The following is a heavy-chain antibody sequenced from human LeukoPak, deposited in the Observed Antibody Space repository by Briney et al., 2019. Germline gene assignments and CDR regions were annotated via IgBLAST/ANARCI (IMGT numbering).Heavy chain of an antibody. J-gene: IGHJ4*02. D-gene: IGHD3-10*01. CDR2: IYSGGST. V-gene: IGHV3-66*01. CDR1: GFTVSSNY. CDR3: ARVYLWGDYYGSGSYFDY. Sequence: GESLRLSCAASGFTVSSNYMSWVRQAPGKGLEWVSVIYSGGSTYYADSVKGRFTISRDNSKNTLYLQMNSLRAEDTAVYYCARVYLWGDYYGSGSYFDYWGQGTLVTVSS.